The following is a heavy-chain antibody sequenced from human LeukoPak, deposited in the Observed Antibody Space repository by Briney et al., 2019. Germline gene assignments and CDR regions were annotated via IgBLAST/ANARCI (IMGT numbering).Heavy chain of an antibody. J-gene: IGHJ4*02. V-gene: IGHV4-4*07. Sequence: SETLSLTCTVSGGSISSYYWSWIRQPAGKGLEYLGRISSTGSTNYNPSLRSRVTISADTSKNHFSLKLTSVTAADTAVYYCARDQTYSGSGIYTYFDYWGQGILVTVSS. D-gene: IGHD3-10*01. CDR2: ISSTGST. CDR1: GGSISSYY. CDR3: ARDQTYSGSGIYTYFDY.